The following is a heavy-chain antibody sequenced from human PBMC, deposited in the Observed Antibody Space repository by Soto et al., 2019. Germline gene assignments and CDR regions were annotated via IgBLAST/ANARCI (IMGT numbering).Heavy chain of an antibody. CDR2: IYSSGNT. Sequence: KPSETLSLTCSVSCGTISGYYWTWIRQPAGKRLEWIGRIYSSGNTKYNPSLQSRVTMSLDTSNNQFSLRLTSVTAADTAVYYCARGQRFSDWFDPWGQGTLVTVSS. J-gene: IGHJ5*02. CDR3: ARGQRFSDWFDP. D-gene: IGHD3-3*01. CDR1: CGTISGYY. V-gene: IGHV4-4*07.